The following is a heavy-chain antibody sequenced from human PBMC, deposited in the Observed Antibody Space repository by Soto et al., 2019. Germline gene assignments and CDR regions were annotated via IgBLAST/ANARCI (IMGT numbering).Heavy chain of an antibody. CDR2: INPNSGGT. D-gene: IGHD1-26*01. V-gene: IGHV1-2*02. CDR3: ARDFIDYRDFDY. CDR1: GYTFTGYY. J-gene: IGHJ4*02. Sequence: ASVRVSCKASGYTFTGYYMHWVRQAPGQGLEWMGWINPNSGGTNYAQKFQGRVTMTRDTSISTAYMELSRLRSDDTAVYYCARDFIDYRDFDYWGQGTLVTVSS.